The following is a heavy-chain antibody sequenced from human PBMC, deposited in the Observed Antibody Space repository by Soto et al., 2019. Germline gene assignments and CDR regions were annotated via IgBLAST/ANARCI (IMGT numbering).Heavy chain of an antibody. CDR3: AKERDLEWLLRRNWFDP. CDR2: INGDGSST. V-gene: IGHV3-74*01. CDR1: GFTFSSHW. Sequence: GGSLRLSCAASGFTFSSHWMHWVRQAPGKGLVWVSRINGDGSSTSYADSVKGRFTISRDNAKNMLYLQVNSLRAEDTAVYYCAKERDLEWLLRRNWFDPWGQGTLVTVSS. D-gene: IGHD3-3*01. J-gene: IGHJ5*02.